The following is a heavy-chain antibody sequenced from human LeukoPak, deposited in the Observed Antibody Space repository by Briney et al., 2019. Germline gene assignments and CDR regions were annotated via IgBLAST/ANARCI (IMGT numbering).Heavy chain of an antibody. J-gene: IGHJ4*02. CDR2: ISYDGSNK. CDR1: GFTFSSYG. Sequence: QPGGSLRLSCAASGFTFSSYGMHWVRQAPGKGLEWVAVISYDGSNKYYADSVKGRFTVSRDNSKNTLYLQMNSLRDEDTAVYYCAKDDAWLQYNDWGQGTLVTVSS. V-gene: IGHV3-30*18. D-gene: IGHD5-24*01. CDR3: AKDDAWLQYND.